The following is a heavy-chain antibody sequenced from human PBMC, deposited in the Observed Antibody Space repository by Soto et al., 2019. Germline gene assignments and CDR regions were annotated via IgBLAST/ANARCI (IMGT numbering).Heavy chain of an antibody. CDR2: IYIGGST. CDR1: GFTVSNNY. D-gene: IGHD1-26*01. Sequence: EVQLVESGGGLVQPGGSLRLSCAASGFTVSNNYMNWVRQAPGKGLEWVSVIYIGGSTYYADSVKGRFTISRDNSKNTLSLQMNSLRAEDTAVYYCARDRSQAGMDVWGQGTTVTVSS. J-gene: IGHJ6*02. CDR3: ARDRSQAGMDV. V-gene: IGHV3-66*01.